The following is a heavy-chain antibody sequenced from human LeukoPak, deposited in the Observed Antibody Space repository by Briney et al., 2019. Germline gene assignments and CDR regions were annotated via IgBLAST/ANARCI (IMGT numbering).Heavy chain of an antibody. J-gene: IGHJ5*02. CDR1: GGSISSSSYY. D-gene: IGHD6-13*01. V-gene: IGHV4-39*01. CDR3: ARPSSIAADNWFDP. CDR2: IYYSGST. Sequence: SETLSLTCTVSGGSISSSSYYWGWIRQPPGKGLEWIGSIYYSGSTYYNPSLKSRVTISVYTSKNQFSLKLSSVTAADTAVYYCARPSSIAADNWFDPWGQGTLVTVSS.